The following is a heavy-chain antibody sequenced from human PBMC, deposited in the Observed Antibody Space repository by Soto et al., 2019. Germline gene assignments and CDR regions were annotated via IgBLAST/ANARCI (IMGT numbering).Heavy chain of an antibody. CDR3: TTAFRSWITGNYYYGMDV. V-gene: IGHV3-73*01. D-gene: IGHD1-20*01. CDR2: IRSKANSYAT. Sequence: PGGSLRLSCATSGFTFSDSTIHWVRQASGKGLEWVGRIRSKANSYATVYVASVKGRFTISRDDSKSTASLQMNSLKTEDTAMYYCTTAFRSWITGNYYYGMDVWGQGTTVTVSS. J-gene: IGHJ6*02. CDR1: GFTFSDST.